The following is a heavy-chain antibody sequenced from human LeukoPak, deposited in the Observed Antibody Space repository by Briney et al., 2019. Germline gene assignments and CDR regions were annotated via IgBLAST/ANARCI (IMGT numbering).Heavy chain of an antibody. CDR3: ARVPRGYCSGGSCYSDIPFDY. Sequence: GGSLRLSCAASGFTFSSYEMNWVRQAPGKGLEWVSYISSSGSTIYYADSVKGRFTISRDNAKNSLYLQMNSLRAEDTAVYYCARVPRGYCSGGSCYSDIPFDYWGQGTLVTVSS. CDR2: ISSSGSTI. J-gene: IGHJ4*02. V-gene: IGHV3-48*03. CDR1: GFTFSSYE. D-gene: IGHD2-15*01.